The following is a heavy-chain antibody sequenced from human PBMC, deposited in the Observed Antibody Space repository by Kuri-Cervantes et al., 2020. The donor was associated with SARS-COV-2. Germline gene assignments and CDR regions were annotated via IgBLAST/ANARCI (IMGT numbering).Heavy chain of an antibody. J-gene: IGHJ4*02. CDR3: ARDSRVGIAAADLYY. CDR1: GYTFTGYY. D-gene: IGHD6-13*01. CDR2: INPNSGGT. Sequence: ASVKVSCKASGYTFTGYYMHWVRQAPGQGLEWMGWINPNSGGTNYAQKFQGRVTMTRDTSISTAYMELSRLRSDDTAVYYCARDSRVGIAAADLYYWGQGTLVTVSS. V-gene: IGHV1-2*02.